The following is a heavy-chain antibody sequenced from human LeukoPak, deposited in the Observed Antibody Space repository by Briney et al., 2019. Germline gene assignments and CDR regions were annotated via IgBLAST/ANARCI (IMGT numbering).Heavy chain of an antibody. CDR2: ISSSGSTI. CDR3: AELGITMIGGV. J-gene: IGHJ6*04. D-gene: IGHD3-10*02. V-gene: IGHV3-48*03. CDR1: GFTFSSYE. Sequence: GGSLRLSCAASGFTFSSYEMNWVRQAPAKGLEWVSYISSSGSTIYYADSVKGRFTISRDNAKNSLYLQMNSLRAEDTAVYYCAELGITMIGGVRGKGTTVTISS.